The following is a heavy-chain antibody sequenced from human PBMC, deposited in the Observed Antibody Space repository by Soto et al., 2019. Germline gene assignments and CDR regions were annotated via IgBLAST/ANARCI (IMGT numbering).Heavy chain of an antibody. V-gene: IGHV4-59*05. Sequence: SETLSLTCTVSGGSISSYYWSWIRQPPGKGLEWIGSIYYSGSTYYNPSLKSRVTISVDTSKNQFSLKLSSVTAADTAVYYCAKGGSGSYSNAFDIWGQGTMVTVSS. CDR3: AKGGSGSYSNAFDI. J-gene: IGHJ3*02. CDR2: IYYSGST. D-gene: IGHD3-10*01. CDR1: GGSISSYY.